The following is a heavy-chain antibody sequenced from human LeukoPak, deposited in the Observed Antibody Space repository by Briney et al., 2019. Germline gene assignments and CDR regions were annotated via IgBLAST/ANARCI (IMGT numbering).Heavy chain of an antibody. Sequence: SQTLSLTCTVSGGSISSGSYYWSWIRQPAGKGLEWIGRIYTSGSTNYNPSLKSRVTISVDTSKNQFSLKLSSVTAADTAVYYCARAGELGSFFDYRGQGTLVTVSS. V-gene: IGHV4-61*02. D-gene: IGHD1-7*01. CDR2: IYTSGST. CDR3: ARAGELGSFFDY. J-gene: IGHJ4*02. CDR1: GGSISSGSYY.